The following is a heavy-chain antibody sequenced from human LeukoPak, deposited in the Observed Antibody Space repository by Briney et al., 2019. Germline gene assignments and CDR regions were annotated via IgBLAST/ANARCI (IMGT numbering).Heavy chain of an antibody. Sequence: ASVKVSCKVSGYTLTELSMHWVRQAPAKGLEWMGGLDPEDGETLYAQKFQGRVTMTEDTSTDTAYMELSSLRSEDTAVYYCATAHSSSFPAFDIWGQGTMVTVSS. CDR3: ATAHSSSFPAFDI. V-gene: IGHV1-24*01. CDR2: LDPEDGET. J-gene: IGHJ3*02. CDR1: GYTLTELS. D-gene: IGHD6-13*01.